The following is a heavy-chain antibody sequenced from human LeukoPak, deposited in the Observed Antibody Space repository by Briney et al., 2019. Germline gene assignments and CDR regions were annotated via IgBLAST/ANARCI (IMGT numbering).Heavy chain of an antibody. CDR1: GFTFSSYA. CDR3: AKVISRYYYDSSGYYSSSY. CDR2: ISGSGGST. V-gene: IGHV3-23*01. J-gene: IGHJ4*02. Sequence: GGSLRLSCAASGFTFSSYAMSWVRQAPGKGLEWVSAISGSGGSTYYADSVKGRFTISRDNSKNTLYLQMNSLRAEDTAVYYCAKVISRYYYDSSGYYSSSYWGQGTLVTVSS. D-gene: IGHD3-22*01.